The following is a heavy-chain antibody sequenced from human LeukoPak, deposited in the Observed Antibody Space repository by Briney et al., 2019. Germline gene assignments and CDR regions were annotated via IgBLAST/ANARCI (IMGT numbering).Heavy chain of an antibody. CDR3: ARDSGGVAATPDAFDI. J-gene: IGHJ3*02. Sequence: SETLSLTSTVSGGSISSYYWSWIRQPPGKGLEWIGYIYYSGSTNYNPSLKSRVTISVDTSKNQFSLKLSSVTAADTAVYYCARDSGGVAATPDAFDIWGQGTMVTVSS. D-gene: IGHD2-15*01. V-gene: IGHV4-59*01. CDR2: IYYSGST. CDR1: GGSISSYY.